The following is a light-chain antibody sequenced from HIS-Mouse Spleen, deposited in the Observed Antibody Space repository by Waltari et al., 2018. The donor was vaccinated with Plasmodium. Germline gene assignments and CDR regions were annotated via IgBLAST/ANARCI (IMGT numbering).Light chain of an antibody. CDR2: AAS. CDR3: QQSYRTWT. J-gene: IGKJ1*01. Sequence: DIQTTQSPSSLSASVGDRVTITCRASQSISSYLNWYQQKPGKAPKLLIYAASSLQSGVPSRFSGSGSGTDFTLTISSLQPEDFATYYCQQSYRTWTFGQGTKVEIK. CDR1: QSISSY. V-gene: IGKV1-39*01.